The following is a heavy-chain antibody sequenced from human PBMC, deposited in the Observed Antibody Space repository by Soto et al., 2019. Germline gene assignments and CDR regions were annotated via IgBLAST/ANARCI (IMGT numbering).Heavy chain of an antibody. Sequence: GESLKISCKGSGYSFTSYWIGWARQMPGKGLDWMGIIYSGDSDTRYSPSFQGQVTISDDKSISNAYLQWSSLKASDTAMYYCARRELLTAFAIWGQGTMVTVSS. CDR2: IYSGDSDT. J-gene: IGHJ3*02. CDR3: ARRELLTAFAI. CDR1: GYSFTSYW. V-gene: IGHV5-51*01. D-gene: IGHD1-26*01.